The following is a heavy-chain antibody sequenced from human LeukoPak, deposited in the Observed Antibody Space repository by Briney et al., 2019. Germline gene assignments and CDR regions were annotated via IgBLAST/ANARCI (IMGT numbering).Heavy chain of an antibody. J-gene: IGHJ4*02. CDR2: ISYGGSNT. CDR3: AKPLYGSGGSCFDY. D-gene: IGHD2-15*01. CDR1: GFTFSTYS. V-gene: IGHV3-30*18. Sequence: GGSLRLSCAASGFTFSTYSMNWVRQAPGKGLEWVAVISYGGSNTYYADSVKGRFTISRDNSKNTLYLQMNSLRAEDTAVYYCAKPLYGSGGSCFDYWGQETLVTVSS.